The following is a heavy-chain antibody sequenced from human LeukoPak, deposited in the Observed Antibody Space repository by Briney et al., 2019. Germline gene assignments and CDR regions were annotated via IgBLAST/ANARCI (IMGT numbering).Heavy chain of an antibody. CDR1: GFTFSSYG. V-gene: IGHV3-33*01. CDR3: ARDSRPRAEGQLVY. Sequence: GRSLRLSCAASGFTFSSYGMHWVRQAPGKGLEWVAVIWYDGSNKYYADSVEGRFTISRDNSKNTLYLQMNSLRAEDTAVYYCARDSRPRAEGQLVYWGQGTLVTVSS. D-gene: IGHD6-13*01. CDR2: IWYDGSNK. J-gene: IGHJ4*02.